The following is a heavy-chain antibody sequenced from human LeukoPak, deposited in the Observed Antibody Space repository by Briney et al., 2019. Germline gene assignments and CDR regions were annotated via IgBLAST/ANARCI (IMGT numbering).Heavy chain of an antibody. V-gene: IGHV4-31*03. J-gene: IGHJ3*01. CDR3: ARDHGSGLDAFDV. D-gene: IGHD3-10*01. Sequence: SQSLSLTCTVSGGSISSVGYYWSWIRQHPGKGLEWIGYIYYSGSTYYNPSLKSRLTISVDTSKNQFSLKLSSVTAADTAVYYCARDHGSGLDAFDVWGQGTMVTVSS. CDR1: GGSISSVGYY. CDR2: IYYSGST.